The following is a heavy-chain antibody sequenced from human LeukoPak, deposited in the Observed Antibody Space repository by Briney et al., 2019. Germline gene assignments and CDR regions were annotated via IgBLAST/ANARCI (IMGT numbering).Heavy chain of an antibody. J-gene: IGHJ3*02. D-gene: IGHD3-10*02. Sequence: GGSLRLSCAASGFIFSNYAMSWVRQAPGKGLEWVSSISSSSNIYYADSVKGRFTISRDNAKTSLYLQMNSLRAEDTAVYYCARDRMGWDYVNDAFDIWGQGTMVTVSS. CDR1: GFIFSNYA. V-gene: IGHV3-69-1*01. CDR2: ISSSSNI. CDR3: ARDRMGWDYVNDAFDI.